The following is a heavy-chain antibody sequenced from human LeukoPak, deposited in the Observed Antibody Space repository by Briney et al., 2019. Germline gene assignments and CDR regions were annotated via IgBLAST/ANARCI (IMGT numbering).Heavy chain of an antibody. CDR1: GYSISSGYY. CDR2: IYYSGST. V-gene: IGHV4-59*08. CDR3: ARHSRQWLGNYYYYYGMDV. J-gene: IGHJ6*02. Sequence: PSETLSLTCTVSGYSISSGYYWSWIRQPPGKGLEWIGYIYYSGSTNYNPSLKSRVTISVDTSKNQFSLKLSSVTAADTAVYYCARHSRQWLGNYYYYYGMDVWGQGTTVTVSS. D-gene: IGHD6-19*01.